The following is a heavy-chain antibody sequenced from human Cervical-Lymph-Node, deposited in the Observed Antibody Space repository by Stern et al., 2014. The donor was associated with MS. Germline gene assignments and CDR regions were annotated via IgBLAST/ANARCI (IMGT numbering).Heavy chain of an antibody. CDR2: IHTSTGNP. Sequence: QVQLAQSGPELKEPGASVKIYCKTSGYNFNTYALNWVRQAPGQGLEWMGWIHTSTGNPTYAQDFTGRFVFSLDSSVNTTYLQINRLKVDDTAIYYCARGYSSGYYTSGYFDVWGRGTLITVSS. CDR3: ARGYSSGYYTSGYFDV. D-gene: IGHD3-22*01. J-gene: IGHJ2*01. CDR1: GYNFNTYA. V-gene: IGHV7-4-1*02.